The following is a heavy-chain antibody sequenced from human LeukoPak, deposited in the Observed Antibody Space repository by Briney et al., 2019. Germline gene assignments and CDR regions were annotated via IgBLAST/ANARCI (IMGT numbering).Heavy chain of an antibody. J-gene: IGHJ4*02. CDR3: ARELELLASLDY. Sequence: ASVEVSCKASGYTFTSYYMHWVRQAPGQGLEWMGITNPSGGSTSYAQKFQGRVTMTRDMSTSTVYMELSSLRSEDTAVYYCARELELLASLDYWGQGTLVTVSS. V-gene: IGHV1-46*01. CDR2: TNPSGGST. CDR1: GYTFTSYY. D-gene: IGHD1-7*01.